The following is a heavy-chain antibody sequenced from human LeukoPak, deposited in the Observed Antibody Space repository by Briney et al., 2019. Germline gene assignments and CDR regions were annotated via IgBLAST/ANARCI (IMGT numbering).Heavy chain of an antibody. CDR2: INPNSGGT. CDR3: ARGSDDFWSGYSPSY. D-gene: IGHD3-3*01. J-gene: IGHJ4*02. V-gene: IGHV1-2*02. Sequence: GASVKVSYTASGYTFTGYYMRWVRQAPGQGLEWMGWINPNSGGTNDAQKFKGSDTMTRDTSTSTAYMELSRLRSDDTAVYYCARGSDDFWSGYSPSYWGQGTLVTVSS. CDR1: GYTFTGYY.